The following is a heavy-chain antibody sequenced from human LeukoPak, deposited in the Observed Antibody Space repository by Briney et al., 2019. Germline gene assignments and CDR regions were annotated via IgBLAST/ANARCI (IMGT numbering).Heavy chain of an antibody. V-gene: IGHV3-33*03. J-gene: IGHJ4*02. D-gene: IGHD6-19*01. Sequence: GGSLRLSCAASGFSFSTYGMFWVRQAPGKGLEWVALIWYDGSKKYYADSVKGRFTISRDNAKNSLYLQMNSLGAEDTAVYYCATKTPFAVAPRGWGQGTLVTVSS. CDR3: ATKTPFAVAPRG. CDR1: GFSFSTYG. CDR2: IWYDGSKK.